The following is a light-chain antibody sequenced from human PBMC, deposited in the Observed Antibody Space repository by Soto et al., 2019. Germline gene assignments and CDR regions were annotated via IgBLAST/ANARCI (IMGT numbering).Light chain of an antibody. V-gene: IGLV2-14*01. CDR2: EVS. CDR3: STPHV. J-gene: IGLJ1*01. CDR1: DIRDYHY. Sequence: QSALTQPASVSGSPGQSITISCTGSDIRDYHYVSWYQQYPGKAPKLMIYEVSNRPSGVSHRFSGSKSGNTASLTISGLQAEDEVDYYGSTPHVFATGTKVTVL.